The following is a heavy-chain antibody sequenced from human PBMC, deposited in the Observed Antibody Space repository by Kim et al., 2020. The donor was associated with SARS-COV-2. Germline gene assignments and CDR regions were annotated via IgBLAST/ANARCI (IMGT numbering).Heavy chain of an antibody. V-gene: IGHV4-34*01. J-gene: IGHJ5*02. D-gene: IGHD3-10*01. CDR1: GASFKDYY. CDR3: ARGSSPAGRGIDYFDP. CDR2: INHRGST. Sequence: SETLSLTCAVYGASFKDYYWTWIRQPPGKGLDWIGEINHRGSTNYNPSLESRITISVDTSKNQFSLKLASVTAADAALYYCARGSSPAGRGIDYFDPWGQGILVTVSS.